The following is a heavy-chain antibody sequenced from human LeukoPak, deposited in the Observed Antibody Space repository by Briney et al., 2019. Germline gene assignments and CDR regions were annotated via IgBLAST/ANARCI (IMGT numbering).Heavy chain of an antibody. J-gene: IGHJ6*02. CDR2: ISSSSSYI. D-gene: IGHD2-2*03. CDR1: GFTFSSYS. V-gene: IGHV3-21*01. Sequence: GGSLRLSCAASGFTFSSYSMNWVRQAPGKGLEWVSSISSSSSYIYYADSVKGRFTISRDNAKNSLYLQMNSLRAEDTAVYYCARSLDIVVVPAAISHYYYYGMDVWGQGTTVTVSS. CDR3: ARSLDIVVVPAAISHYYYYGMDV.